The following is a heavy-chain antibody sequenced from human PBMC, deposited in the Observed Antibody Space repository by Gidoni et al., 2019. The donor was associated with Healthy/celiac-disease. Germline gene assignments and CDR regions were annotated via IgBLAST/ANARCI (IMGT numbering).Heavy chain of an antibody. CDR1: GFTCSSYS. CDR2: ISGSGDST. CDR3: AKDLVRGLAAPGFDY. D-gene: IGHD3-10*01. V-gene: IGHV3-23*01. Sequence: EVQVLESGGGWVQLGGSVRLSRSDSGFTCSSYSLSWVRQAPGKGLEWVSSISGSGDSTYYADTVQGRFTISRDNSKITLYLHMNSLRAEDTAVYYCAKDLVRGLAAPGFDYWGQGTLVTVSS. J-gene: IGHJ4*02.